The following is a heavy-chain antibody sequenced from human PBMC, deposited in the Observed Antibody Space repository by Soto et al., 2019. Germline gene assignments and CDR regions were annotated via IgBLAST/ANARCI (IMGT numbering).Heavy chain of an antibody. CDR2: ISKDGDKK. J-gene: IGHJ4*02. D-gene: IGHD5-12*01. CDR3: AREWSVANPGY. CDR1: VFTFSNYS. Sequence: PWWSLRLSCSASVFTFSNYSMHWFRQAPGKGLEWLAVISKDGDKKYYADSVKGRFTISRDNSKNTLYLQMNSLRPEDTAVHYCAREWSVANPGYWGQGTQVTVSS. V-gene: IGHV3-30-3*01.